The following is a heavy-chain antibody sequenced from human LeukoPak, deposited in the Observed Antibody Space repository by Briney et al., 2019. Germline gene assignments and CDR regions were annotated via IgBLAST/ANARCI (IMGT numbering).Heavy chain of an antibody. CDR2: NSGSGGST. V-gene: IGHV3-23*01. D-gene: IGHD2-2*02. CDR3: ARVLYNGGYIQD. Sequence: PSGGSLRLSCAASGFTFSSYAMSWVRQAPGRGLEWVSANSGSGGSTYHADSVTGRLTISRDNSKNTPYLQVSGLRAEDTAVYYYARVLYNGGYIQDWGQGSLVTVSS. CDR1: GFTFSSYA. J-gene: IGHJ1*01.